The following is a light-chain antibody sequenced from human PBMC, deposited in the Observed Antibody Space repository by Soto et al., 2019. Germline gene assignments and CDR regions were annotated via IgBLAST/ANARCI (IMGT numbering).Light chain of an antibody. CDR2: GAS. CDR1: QSVSSRN. CDR3: LRYGDSPPAYT. V-gene: IGKV3-20*01. Sequence: EIVLTQSPGPVSLSPGERATLSCRASQSVSSRNLAWYRQKPGQAPSLLIFGASNRATGIPDRFNGSGSGTDFTLTISRLEPEDCAVYYCLRYGDSPPAYTFGQGTKLEIK. J-gene: IGKJ2*01.